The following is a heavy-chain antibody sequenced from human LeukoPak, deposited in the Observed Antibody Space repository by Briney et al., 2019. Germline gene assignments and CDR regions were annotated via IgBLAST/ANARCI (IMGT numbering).Heavy chain of an antibody. CDR2: ISSSSSYI. CDR1: GFTFSSYS. V-gene: IGHV3-21*01. Sequence: GGSLRLSCAASGFTFSSYSMNWVRQAPGKGLEWVSSISSSSSYIYYADSVKGRFTISGDNAKNSLCLQMNSLRAEDTAVYYCAREGDDYNYVDYWGQGTLVTVSS. J-gene: IGHJ4*02. D-gene: IGHD5-24*01. CDR3: AREGDDYNYVDY.